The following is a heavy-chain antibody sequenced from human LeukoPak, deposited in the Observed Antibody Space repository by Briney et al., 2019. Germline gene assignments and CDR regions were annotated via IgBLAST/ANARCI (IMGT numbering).Heavy chain of an antibody. Sequence: GGSLRFSCQASGFTFDDYAMHWVRKAQGKGLKGVSGISWNSGSIGYADSVKGRFTISRDNAKNSLYLQMNSLRAEDTAFYYCAINGGGDSGYGNFDYWGQGTLVTVSS. V-gene: IGHV3-9*01. CDR2: ISWNSGSI. J-gene: IGHJ4*02. CDR3: AINGGGDSGYGNFDY. D-gene: IGHD5-12*01. CDR1: GFTFDDYA.